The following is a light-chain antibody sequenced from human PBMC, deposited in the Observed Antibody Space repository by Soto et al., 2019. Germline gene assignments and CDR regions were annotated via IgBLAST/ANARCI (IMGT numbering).Light chain of an antibody. CDR3: QQGYRPPHT. V-gene: IGKV1-39*01. J-gene: IGKJ4*01. CDR1: RDISDY. CDR2: AAS. Sequence: QMTQSPASLSASVGDRVTITCRASRDISDYLNWFQHKPGRAPQLLIYAASVLHSGVPARFSGSGSESGTEYTLTISSLQPEGSATYYGQQGYRPPHTFGGGTRVEIK.